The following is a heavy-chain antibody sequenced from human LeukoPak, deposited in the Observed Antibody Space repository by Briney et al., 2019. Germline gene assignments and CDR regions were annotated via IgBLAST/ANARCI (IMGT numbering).Heavy chain of an antibody. Sequence: PGGSLRLSCAASGFTVSSNYMSWVRQAPGKGLEWVSVIYSGGSTYYADSVKGRFTISRDNSKNTLYLQMNSLRAEDAAVYYCARDSGRDGYKTPIDYWGQGTLVTVSS. V-gene: IGHV3-53*01. CDR2: IYSGGST. CDR1: GFTVSSNY. J-gene: IGHJ4*02. D-gene: IGHD5-24*01. CDR3: ARDSGRDGYKTPIDY.